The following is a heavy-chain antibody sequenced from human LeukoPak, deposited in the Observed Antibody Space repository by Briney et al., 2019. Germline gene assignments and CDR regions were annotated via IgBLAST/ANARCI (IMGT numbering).Heavy chain of an antibody. CDR2: IIPIFGTA. V-gene: IGHV1-69*06. CDR1: GYTFTGYY. J-gene: IGHJ4*02. CDR3: ASAEILSRGYYFDY. Sequence: SVKVSCKASGYTFTGYYMHWVRQAPGQGLEWMGGIIPIFGTANYAQKFQGRVTITADKSTSTAYMELSSLRSEDTAVYYCASAEILSRGYYFDYWGQGTLVTVSS. D-gene: IGHD2-15*01.